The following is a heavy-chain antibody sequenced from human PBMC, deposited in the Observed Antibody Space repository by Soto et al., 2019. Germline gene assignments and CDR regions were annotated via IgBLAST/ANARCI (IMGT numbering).Heavy chain of an antibody. CDR1: GYSISSGYY. Sequence: SETLSLTCAVSGYSISSGYYWGWIRQPPGKGLEWIGSIYHSGSAYYNPSLKSRVTISVDTSKNQFSLKLSSVTAADTAVYYCACSYYYDSSGYPNDAFDIWGQGTMVTVSS. CDR3: ACSYYYDSSGYPNDAFDI. J-gene: IGHJ3*02. CDR2: IYHSGSA. D-gene: IGHD3-22*01. V-gene: IGHV4-38-2*01.